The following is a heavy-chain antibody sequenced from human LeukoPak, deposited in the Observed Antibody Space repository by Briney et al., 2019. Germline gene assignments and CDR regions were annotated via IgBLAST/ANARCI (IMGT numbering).Heavy chain of an antibody. D-gene: IGHD2-15*01. V-gene: IGHV3-48*01. CDR1: GFTFSSYS. CDR3: ARGSCSGGSCYLDY. CDR2: ISSSSSTI. Sequence: PGGSLRLSCAASGFTFSSYSMNWVRQAPGKGLEWVSYISSSSSTIYYADPVKGRFTISRDNAKNSLYLQMNSLRAEDTAVYYCARGSCSGGSCYLDYWGQGTLVTVSS. J-gene: IGHJ4*02.